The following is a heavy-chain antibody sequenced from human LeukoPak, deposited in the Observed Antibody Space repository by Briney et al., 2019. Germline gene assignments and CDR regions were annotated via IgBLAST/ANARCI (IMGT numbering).Heavy chain of an antibody. CDR3: ARDREVWLRPRRRYYFHY. V-gene: IGHV1-18*01. J-gene: IGHJ4*02. Sequence: ASVKVSCKASGYTFTSYGISWVRQAPGQGLEWMGWISAYNGNTNYAQKLQGRVTMTTDTSTSTAYMEPRSLRSDDTAVYYCARDREVWLRPRRRYYFHYWGQGTLVTVSS. CDR1: GYTFTSYG. CDR2: ISAYNGNT. D-gene: IGHD5-12*01.